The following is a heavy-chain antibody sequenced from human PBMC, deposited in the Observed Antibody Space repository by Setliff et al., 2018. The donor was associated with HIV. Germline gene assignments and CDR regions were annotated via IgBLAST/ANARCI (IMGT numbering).Heavy chain of an antibody. CDR3: AKDCIVVGYYMDV. Sequence: PGESLRLSCAASGFTFSSYAMSWVRQAPGKGLEWVSAISGSGGSTYYADSVKGRFTISRDNSKNTLYLQMNSLRAEDTAVYYCAKDCIVVGYYMDVWGKGTTVTVSS. D-gene: IGHD2-2*01. V-gene: IGHV3-23*01. J-gene: IGHJ6*03. CDR1: GFTFSSYA. CDR2: ISGSGGST.